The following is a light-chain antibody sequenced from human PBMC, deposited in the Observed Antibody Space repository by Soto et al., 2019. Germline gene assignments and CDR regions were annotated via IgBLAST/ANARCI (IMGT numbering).Light chain of an antibody. CDR2: EGS. CDR1: SSDVGSYNL. J-gene: IGLJ1*01. V-gene: IGLV2-23*01. Sequence: QSALTQPASVSGSPGQSITISCTGTSSDVGSYNLVSWYQQHPGKAPKLMIYEGSKRPSGVSNRFSGSKSANTASLTISGLQAEDEADYYCCSYAGVGTYVFGTGTKLTV. CDR3: CSYAGVGTYV.